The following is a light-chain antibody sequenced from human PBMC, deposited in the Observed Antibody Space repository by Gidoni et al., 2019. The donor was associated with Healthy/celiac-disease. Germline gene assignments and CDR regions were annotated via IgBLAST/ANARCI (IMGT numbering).Light chain of an antibody. CDR1: QSISSY. J-gene: IGKJ1*01. V-gene: IGKV1-39*01. CDR2: AES. Sequence: DIQMTQSPSSLSASVGDRVTITCRASQSISSYLNWYQQKPGKAPKLLIYAESRLQSGVPSRFSGSGSGTDFTLTISSLQPEDFATYYCQQSYSTLWTFGQXTKVEIK. CDR3: QQSYSTLWT.